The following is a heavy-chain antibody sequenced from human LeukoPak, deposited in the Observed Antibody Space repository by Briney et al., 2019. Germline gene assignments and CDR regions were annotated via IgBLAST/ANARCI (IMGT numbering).Heavy chain of an antibody. V-gene: IGHV3-23*01. CDR1: GFTFSSYA. J-gene: IGHJ6*03. CDR3: AKGRNYYYYYYMDV. Sequence: GGSLRLSCAASGFTFSSYAMSWVRQAPGKGLEWVSAISGSGGSTYYADSVKGRFTISRDNSKNTLYLQMNSLRAEDTAVYYCAKGRNYYYYYYMDVWGKGTTVTVSS. CDR2: ISGSGGST.